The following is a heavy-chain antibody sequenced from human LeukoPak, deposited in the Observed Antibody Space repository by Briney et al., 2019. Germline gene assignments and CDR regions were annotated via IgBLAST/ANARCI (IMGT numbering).Heavy chain of an antibody. D-gene: IGHD1-26*01. CDR1: GGSISSGDYA. CDR3: ASTPLTYSGSYYRIDY. J-gene: IGHJ4*02. V-gene: IGHV4-31*03. CDR2: IYYSGST. Sequence: SQTLSLTCTVSGGSISSGDYAWSWIRQHPGKGLEWIGYIYYSGSTNYNPSLKSRVTISVDTPKNQFSLKLSSVTAADTAVYYCASTPLTYSGSYYRIDYWGQGTRVTVSS.